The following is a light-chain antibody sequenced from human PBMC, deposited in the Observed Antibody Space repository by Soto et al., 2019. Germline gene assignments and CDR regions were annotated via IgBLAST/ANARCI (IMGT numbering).Light chain of an antibody. J-gene: IGLJ3*02. CDR2: NNN. V-gene: IGLV1-44*01. Sequence: QAVVTQSPSASGTPGQRVTISCSGSSSSFKTNSVQWFQQLPGTAPKLLIHNNNQRPSGVPDRFSGSKSGTSASLAISGLQSEDEGDYYCATWDASLGWVFGGGTQLTVL. CDR3: ATWDASLGWV. CDR1: SSSFKTNS.